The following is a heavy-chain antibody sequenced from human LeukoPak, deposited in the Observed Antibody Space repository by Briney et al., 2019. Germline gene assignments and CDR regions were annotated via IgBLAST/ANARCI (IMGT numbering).Heavy chain of an antibody. CDR1: GFTFSSYA. CDR3: ARDPTAYPGNWFDP. Sequence: GGSLRLSCAASGFTFSSYAMHWVRQAPGKGLEYVSAISSNGGSTYYANSVKGRFTISRDNFKNTLYLQMGSLRAEDMAVYYCARDPTAYPGNWFDPWGQGTLVTVSS. CDR2: ISSNGGST. V-gene: IGHV3-64*01. J-gene: IGHJ5*02.